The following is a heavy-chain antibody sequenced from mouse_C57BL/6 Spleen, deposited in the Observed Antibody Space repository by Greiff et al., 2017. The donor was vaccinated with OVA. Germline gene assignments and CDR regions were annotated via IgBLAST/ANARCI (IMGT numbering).Heavy chain of an antibody. Sequence: VQLQQSGAELVKPGASVKISCKASGYTFTDYYINWVKQRPGQGLEWIGKIGPGSGSTYYNEKFKGKATLTADKSSSTAYMQLSSLTSEDSAVYFCARDRNYYGSSYGFAYWGQGTLVTVSA. CDR3: ARDRNYYGSSYGFAY. CDR2: IGPGSGST. J-gene: IGHJ3*01. CDR1: GYTFTDYY. V-gene: IGHV1-77*01. D-gene: IGHD1-1*01.